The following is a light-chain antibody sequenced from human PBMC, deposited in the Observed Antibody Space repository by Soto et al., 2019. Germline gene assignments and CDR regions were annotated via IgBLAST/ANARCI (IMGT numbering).Light chain of an antibody. V-gene: IGLV2-11*01. CDR2: DVS. J-gene: IGLJ3*02. CDR1: SSDVGGYNY. Sequence: QSVLTQPRSVSGSPGQSVTISCTGTSSDVGGYNYVSWYQQHPGKAPKLMIYDVSKRPSGVPDRFSGSKSGNTASLTISVLQAEDEADYYYCSYAGSYTWVFGGGTKLTVL. CDR3: CSYAGSYTWV.